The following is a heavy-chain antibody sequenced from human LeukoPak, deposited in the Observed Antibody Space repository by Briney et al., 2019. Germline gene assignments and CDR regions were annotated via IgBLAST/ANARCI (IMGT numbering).Heavy chain of an antibody. CDR3: AKVGAVLLWFGELSRWFDP. CDR2: ISGSGGST. J-gene: IGHJ5*02. D-gene: IGHD3-10*01. CDR1: GFTFSSYA. Sequence: GGSLRLSCAASGFTFSSYAMSWVRQAPGKGLEWVSAISGSGGSTYYADSVKGRFTICRDNSKNTLYLQMNSLRAEDTAVYYCAKVGAVLLWFGELSRWFDPWGQGTLVTVSS. V-gene: IGHV3-23*01.